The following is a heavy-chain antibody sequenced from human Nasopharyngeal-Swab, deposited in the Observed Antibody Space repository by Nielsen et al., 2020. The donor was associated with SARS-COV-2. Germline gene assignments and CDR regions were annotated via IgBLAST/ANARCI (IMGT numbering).Heavy chain of an antibody. CDR2: INTNTGNP. Sequence: ASVKVSCKASGYTFTSYAMNWVRQAPGQGLEWMGWINTNTGNPKYAQGFTGRFVFSLDTSVSTAYLQISSLKAEDTAVYYCASPFHLGELSLFQDYYYYYGMDVWGQGTTVTVSS. CDR3: ASPFHLGELSLFQDYYYYYGMDV. V-gene: IGHV7-4-1*02. CDR1: GYTFTSYA. J-gene: IGHJ6*02. D-gene: IGHD3-16*02.